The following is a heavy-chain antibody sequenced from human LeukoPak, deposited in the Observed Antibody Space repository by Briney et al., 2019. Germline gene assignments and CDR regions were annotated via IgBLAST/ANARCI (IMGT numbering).Heavy chain of an antibody. D-gene: IGHD2-2*01. CDR2: IIPIFGTA. CDR1: GGTFSSYA. CDR3: ARDWGRSSTTPYYMDV. Sequence: ASVKVSCKAAGGTFSSYAISWVRQAPGQGLECRGGIIPIFGTANYAQKFQGRVTITADESTSTAYMELSSLRSEDTAVYCCARDWGRSSTTPYYMDVWGKGTTVTVSS. V-gene: IGHV1-69*01. J-gene: IGHJ6*03.